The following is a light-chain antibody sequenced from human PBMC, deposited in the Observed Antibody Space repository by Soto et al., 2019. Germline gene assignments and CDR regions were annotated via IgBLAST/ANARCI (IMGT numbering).Light chain of an antibody. CDR3: QQRSNWPPFS. J-gene: IGKJ3*01. CDR2: DAS. Sequence: EIVLTQSPGTLVLSPGDRATLSCRASQSVNKAYLVWYQQKPGQPPRLLIYDASTRATGVPARFSGSGSGTDFTLTISSLEPEDFAVYYCQQRSNWPPFSFGPGTTVDIK. CDR1: QSVNKAY. V-gene: IGKV3-11*01.